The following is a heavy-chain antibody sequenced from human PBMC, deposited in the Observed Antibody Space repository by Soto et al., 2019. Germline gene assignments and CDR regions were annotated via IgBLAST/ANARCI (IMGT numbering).Heavy chain of an antibody. CDR3: ARDSEGTADY. D-gene: IGHD2-8*02. J-gene: IGHJ4*02. CDR2: IYYSGST. Sequence: QVQLQDSGTGLVKPSQTLSLTCTVSGGSISSGGYYWSWIRQHPGKGLEWIGYIYYSGSTYYKPYLKSGVTISVDKSKNQFSLKLSSVTAADAAVYYCARDSEGTADYWGEGTLVAVSS. CDR1: GGSISSGGYY. V-gene: IGHV4-31*03.